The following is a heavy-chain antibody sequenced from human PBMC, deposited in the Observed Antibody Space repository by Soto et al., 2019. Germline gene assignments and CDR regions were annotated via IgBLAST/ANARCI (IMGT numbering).Heavy chain of an antibody. V-gene: IGHV4-39*01. CDR3: ARGGDSSPPDV. D-gene: IGHD3-10*01. J-gene: IGHJ6*02. CDR2: IYYSGST. CDR1: GGSLSSSTKY. Sequence: QLQLQESGPGLVKPSETLSLTCTVSGGSLSSSTKYWGWIRKPPGKGLEWIGSIYYSGSTYYNPYLTSRVTISIDTSTHQLSRKLSSVTAADTAVYYCARGGDSSPPDVWGQGTTVTVS.